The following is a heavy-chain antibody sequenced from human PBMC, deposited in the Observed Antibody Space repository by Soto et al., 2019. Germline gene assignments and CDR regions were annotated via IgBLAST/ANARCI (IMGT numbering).Heavy chain of an antibody. J-gene: IGHJ5*02. V-gene: IGHV4-39*01. CDR3: ARPGYSSNWYWFDP. D-gene: IGHD6-13*01. CDR1: GVSCRPSDYY. CDR2: MHYGGST. Sequence: SETLSLTCTVSGVSCRPSDYYWGWIRPPPNKGLEWIGSMHYGGSTFYNPSLKSRVTISVDTSKNQFSLKLTSVTAADTAVYYCARPGYSSNWYWFDPWGQGTLVTVSS.